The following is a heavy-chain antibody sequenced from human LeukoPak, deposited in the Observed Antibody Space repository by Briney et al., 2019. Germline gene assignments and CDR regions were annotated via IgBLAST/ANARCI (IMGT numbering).Heavy chain of an antibody. CDR2: INHSGST. CDR1: GGSFSGYY. J-gene: IGHJ4*02. CDR3: ARSGYYHPTKNFDY. Sequence: SETLSLTCAVYGGSFSGYYWSWIRQPPGKGLEWIGEINHSGSTNYNPSLKSRVTISVDTSKNQFSLKLSPVTAADTAVYYCARSGYYHPTKNFDYWGQGTLVTVSS. D-gene: IGHD3-3*01. V-gene: IGHV4-34*01.